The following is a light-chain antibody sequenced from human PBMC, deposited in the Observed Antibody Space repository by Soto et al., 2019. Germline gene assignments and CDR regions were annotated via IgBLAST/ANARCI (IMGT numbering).Light chain of an antibody. V-gene: IGKV3-11*01. CDR2: DAS. CDR3: QQRGNWPLT. CDR1: QSVSSY. Sequence: EIVLTQSPATLSLSPGERATLSCRASQSVSSYFAWYQQKPGQAPRLLIYDASNRATGIPARFSGSGSGTDLTLTISSLEPEDFAVYYCQQRGNWPLTFGQGTKV. J-gene: IGKJ1*01.